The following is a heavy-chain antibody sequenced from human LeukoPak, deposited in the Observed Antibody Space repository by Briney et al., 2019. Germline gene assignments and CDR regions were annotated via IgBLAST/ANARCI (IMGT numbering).Heavy chain of an antibody. CDR1: GGSISSYY. V-gene: IGHV4-59*08. CDR3: ARLQYYYDSNGYYSLYYFDY. Sequence: SETLSLTCTVSGGSISSYYWSWIRQPPGKGLEWIGYNYYSGRTKYNPSLRSRLTISLDTSKNQFSLTLSSVTAADTAVYYCARLQYYYDSNGYYSLYYFDYWGQGTVVTVSS. D-gene: IGHD3-22*01. J-gene: IGHJ4*02. CDR2: NYYSGRT.